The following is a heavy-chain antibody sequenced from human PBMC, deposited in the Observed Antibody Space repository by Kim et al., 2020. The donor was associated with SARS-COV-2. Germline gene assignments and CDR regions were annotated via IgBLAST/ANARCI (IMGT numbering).Heavy chain of an antibody. CDR1: GFTFSSYA. CDR3: AKGFADLKWYFDL. D-gene: IGHD3-10*01. CDR2: ISSSGGGT. Sequence: GGSLRLSCAASGFTFSSYALSWVRQAPGKGLEWVSAISSSGGGTNHADSVKGRFTLSRDNSKNTLYLQMNSLRADETAVYYCAKGFADLKWYFDLWGRGT. V-gene: IGHV3-23*01. J-gene: IGHJ2*01.